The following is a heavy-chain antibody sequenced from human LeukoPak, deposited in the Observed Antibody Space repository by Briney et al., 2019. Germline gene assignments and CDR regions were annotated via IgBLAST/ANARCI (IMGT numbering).Heavy chain of an antibody. CDR2: ISGSGGST. D-gene: IGHD4-17*01. CDR3: AKDGYGDYEVWFDP. V-gene: IGHV3-23*01. J-gene: IGHJ5*02. CDR1: GFTFSSYA. Sequence: GGSLRLSCAASGFTFSSYAISWVRQAPGKGLEWVSAISGSGGSTYYADSVKGRFTISRDNSKNTLYLQMNSLRAEDTAVYYCAKDGYGDYEVWFDPWGQGTLVTVSS.